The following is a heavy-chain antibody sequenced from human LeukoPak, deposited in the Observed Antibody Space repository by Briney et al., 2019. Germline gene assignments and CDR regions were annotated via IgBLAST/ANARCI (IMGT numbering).Heavy chain of an antibody. Sequence: SETLSLTCAVSGASISAYYWTWIRQPPGGGLEWIGHLFTPGSTDYNPSLTSRVTISVDSSKNQFSLTLRSVTAADTAVYFCARFGSGYPSYLDNWGQGTLVIVSS. CDR1: GASISAYY. J-gene: IGHJ4*02. V-gene: IGHV4-4*09. D-gene: IGHD5-12*01. CDR3: ARFGSGYPSYLDN. CDR2: LFTPGST.